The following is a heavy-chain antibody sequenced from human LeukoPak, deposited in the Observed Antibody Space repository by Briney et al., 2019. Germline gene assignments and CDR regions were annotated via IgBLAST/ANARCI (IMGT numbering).Heavy chain of an antibody. CDR1: GFTFDDYA. CDR3: AKDVGYSGYDNIDY. J-gene: IGHJ4*02. V-gene: IGHV3-9*01. Sequence: PGRSLRLSCAASGFTFDDYAMHWVRQAPGKGLEWVSGISWNSGSIGYADSVKGRFTISRDNAKNSLYLQMNSLRAEDTALYCCAKDVGYSGYDNIDYWGQGTLVTVSS. D-gene: IGHD5-12*01. CDR2: ISWNSGSI.